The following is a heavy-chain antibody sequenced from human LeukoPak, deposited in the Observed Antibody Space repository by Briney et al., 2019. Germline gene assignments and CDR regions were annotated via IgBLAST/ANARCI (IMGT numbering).Heavy chain of an antibody. CDR3: ARSISRTRGGATLYYYYYYMDV. CDR1: GGSISSYY. V-gene: IGHV4-4*07. Sequence: PSETLSLTCTVSGGSISSYYWSWIRQPAGKGLEWIGRIYTSGSTNYNPSLKSRVTMSVDTSKNQFSLKLSSVTAADTAVYYCARSISRTRGGATLYYYYYYMDVWGKGTTVTVSS. CDR2: IYTSGST. J-gene: IGHJ6*03. D-gene: IGHD1-26*01.